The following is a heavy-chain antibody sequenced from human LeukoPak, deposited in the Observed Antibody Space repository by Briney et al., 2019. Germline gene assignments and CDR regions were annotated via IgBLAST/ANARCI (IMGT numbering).Heavy chain of an antibody. CDR2: INPNSGGT. CDR3: ARGGETTVTPEYFQH. CDR1: GYTFTGYY. Sequence: ASVKVSCKASGYTFTGYYMHWVRQAPGQGLEWMGWINPNSGGTNYAQKFQGRVTMTRDTSISTAYMELSSLRSEDTAVYYCARGGETTVTPEYFQHWGQGTLVTVSS. J-gene: IGHJ1*01. V-gene: IGHV1-2*02. D-gene: IGHD4-17*01.